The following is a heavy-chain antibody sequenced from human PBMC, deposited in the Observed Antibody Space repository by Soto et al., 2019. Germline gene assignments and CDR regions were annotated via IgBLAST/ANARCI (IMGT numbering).Heavy chain of an antibody. CDR2: MTYGGGTA. V-gene: IGHV4-39*01. CDR3: VSSNRRVCYD. Sequence: PSETLSLTCTVSGGPISTSPRYWGWVRQSPGKGLSWIGSMTYGGGTAYYNTTLKSRVTISVDTAKNQVSLTLSSVTAADTAVYYCVSSNRRVCYDCGQGTVGTVS. D-gene: IGHD2-21*02. CDR1: GGPISTSPRY. J-gene: IGHJ4*02.